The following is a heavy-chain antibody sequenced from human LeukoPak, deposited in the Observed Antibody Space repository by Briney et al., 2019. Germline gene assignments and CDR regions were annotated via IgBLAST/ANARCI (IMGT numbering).Heavy chain of an antibody. CDR1: GFIFSDYY. V-gene: IGHV3-11*04. Sequence: GGSLRLSCTASGFIFSDYYMSWIRQAPGKGLEWISDISASGGSIYYADSVKGRFTISRDSAKNSLYLQMNSLRPEDTALYYCVRDFEWSFDTWDQGTLVTVSS. CDR2: ISASGGSI. D-gene: IGHD3-3*01. J-gene: IGHJ4*02. CDR3: VRDFEWSFDT.